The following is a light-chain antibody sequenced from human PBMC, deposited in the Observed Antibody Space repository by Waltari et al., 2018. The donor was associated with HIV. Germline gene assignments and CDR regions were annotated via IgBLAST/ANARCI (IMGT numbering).Light chain of an antibody. CDR3: SSYTSSSTPYV. V-gene: IGLV2-14*03. CDR1: SSDVGGYNY. Sequence: QSALTQPASVSGSHGQSITISCTGTSSDVGGYNYVSWYQQHPGKAPKIMIYDVSNRPSGVSTRFSGSQSGNTASLTISGLQAEDEADYYCSSYTSSSTPYVFGTGTKVTVL. CDR2: DVS. J-gene: IGLJ1*01.